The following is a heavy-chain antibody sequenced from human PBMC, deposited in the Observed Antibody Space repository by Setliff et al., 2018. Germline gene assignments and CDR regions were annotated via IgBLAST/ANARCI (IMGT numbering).Heavy chain of an antibody. D-gene: IGHD7-27*01. Sequence: KPSETLSLTCTVSGGSITNFYWNWIRQSPGKGLEWIGYIYSSGITNYNPSLKSRLTMSVDTSKNQFSLHLSSMTAADTAVYYCARQPPLNWAIPFDLWGQGKRVTVS. CDR3: ARQPPLNWAIPFDL. J-gene: IGHJ3*01. CDR2: IYSSGIT. V-gene: IGHV4-59*08. CDR1: GGSITNFY.